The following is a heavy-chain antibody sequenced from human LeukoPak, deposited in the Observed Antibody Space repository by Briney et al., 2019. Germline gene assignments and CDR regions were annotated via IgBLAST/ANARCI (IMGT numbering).Heavy chain of an antibody. D-gene: IGHD3-10*01. J-gene: IGHJ6*03. V-gene: IGHV3-23*01. CDR1: GFTFSSYG. Sequence: GGTLRLSCAASGFTFSSYGMSWVRQAPGKGLEWVSAISGSGGSTYYADSVKGRFTISRDNSKNTLYLQMNSLRAEDTAVYYCAKMIREFGYYYYYMDVWGKGTTVTVSS. CDR2: ISGSGGST. CDR3: AKMIREFGYYYYYMDV.